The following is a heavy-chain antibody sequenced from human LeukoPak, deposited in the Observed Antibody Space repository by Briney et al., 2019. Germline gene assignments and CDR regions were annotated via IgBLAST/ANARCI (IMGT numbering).Heavy chain of an antibody. Sequence: SVKVSCKASGGTFSSYAISWVRQAPGQGLEWMGGIIPIFGTANYAQKFQGRVTITADKSTSTAYMELSSLRSEDTAVYYCARESTLGSSWYYFDYWGQGTLVTVSS. CDR1: GGTFSSYA. CDR3: ARESTLGSSWYYFDY. V-gene: IGHV1-69*06. J-gene: IGHJ4*02. D-gene: IGHD6-13*01. CDR2: IIPIFGTA.